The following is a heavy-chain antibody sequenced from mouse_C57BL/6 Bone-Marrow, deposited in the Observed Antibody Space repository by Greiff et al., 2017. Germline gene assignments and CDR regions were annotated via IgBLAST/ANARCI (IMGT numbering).Heavy chain of an antibody. CDR3: ARERIMVYDGPFAY. CDR1: SYTFTSYG. D-gene: IGHD1-2*01. CDR2: IYPRSGNT. Sequence: QVQLQQSGAELARPGASVKLSCKASSYTFTSYGISWVKQRTGQGLEWIGEIYPRSGNTYYNEKFKGKATLTADKSSSTAYMELRSLTSEDSAVYFCARERIMVYDGPFAYWGQGTLVTVSA. V-gene: IGHV1-81*01. J-gene: IGHJ3*01.